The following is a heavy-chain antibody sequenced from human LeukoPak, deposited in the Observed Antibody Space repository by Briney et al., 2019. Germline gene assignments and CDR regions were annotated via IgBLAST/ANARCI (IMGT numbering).Heavy chain of an antibody. CDR2: INHSGST. CDR1: GGSFSGYY. Sequence: SETLSLTCAVYGGSFSGYYWSWIRQPPGKGLEWIGEINHSGSTNYNPSLKSRVTISVDTSKNQFSLKLSSVTAADTAVYYCVGYTYALRAFDIWGQGTMVTVSS. V-gene: IGHV4-34*01. J-gene: IGHJ3*02. CDR3: VGYTYALRAFDI. D-gene: IGHD5-18*01.